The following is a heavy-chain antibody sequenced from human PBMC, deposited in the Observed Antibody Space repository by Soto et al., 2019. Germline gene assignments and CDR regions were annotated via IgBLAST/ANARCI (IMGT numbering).Heavy chain of an antibody. CDR2: IYHSGST. Sequence: SSETLSLTCAVSGGSVNTAGYSWSWIRQPPGKGLEWIGYIYHSGSTYYNPSLKSRVTISLDRSNNHFSLKLSSVTAADTAVYYCARVPIYYGSSGFYHYGTFDIFCQGTMVTVSS. V-gene: IGHV4-30-2*01. D-gene: IGHD3-22*01. J-gene: IGHJ3*02. CDR1: GGSVNTAGYS. CDR3: ARVPIYYGSSGFYHYGTFDI.